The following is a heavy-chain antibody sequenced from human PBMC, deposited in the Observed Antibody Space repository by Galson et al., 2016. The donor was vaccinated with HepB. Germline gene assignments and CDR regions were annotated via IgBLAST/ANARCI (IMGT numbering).Heavy chain of an antibody. J-gene: IGHJ3*02. Sequence: SLRLSCAASGFTFSKYTMDWVRQAPGKGLEWVSSISSSGSYIYYADSVEGRFTISRDNAENSLYLQMHSLRAEDTAVYYCARSPSSAFDIWGQGTMVTVSS. V-gene: IGHV3-21*01. CDR3: ARSPSSAFDI. CDR1: GFTFSKYT. CDR2: ISSSGSYI.